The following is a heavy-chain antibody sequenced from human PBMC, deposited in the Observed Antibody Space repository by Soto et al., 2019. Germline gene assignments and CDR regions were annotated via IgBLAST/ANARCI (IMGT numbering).Heavy chain of an antibody. CDR2: MNPNSGNT. D-gene: IGHD3-10*01. CDR1: GYTFTSYD. CDR3: ARVLWFGELSGDYYYYYMDV. V-gene: IGHV1-8*01. J-gene: IGHJ6*03. Sequence: ASVKVSCKASGYTFTSYDINWVRQATGQGLEWMGWMNPNSGNTGYAQKFQGRVTMTRNTSISTAYMELSSLRSEDTAVYYCARVLWFGELSGDYYYYYMDVWGKGTTVTV.